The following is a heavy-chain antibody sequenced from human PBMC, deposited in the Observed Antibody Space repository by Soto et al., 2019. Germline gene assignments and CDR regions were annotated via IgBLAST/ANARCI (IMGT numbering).Heavy chain of an antibody. CDR2: IYYSGST. CDR1: GGSISSGDYY. V-gene: IGHV4-30-4*01. D-gene: IGHD3-9*01. Sequence: PSETLSLTCTVSGGSISSGDYYWSWIRQPPGKGLEWIGYIYYSGSTYYNPSLKSRVTISVGTSKNQFSLKLSSVTAADTAVYYCARVRYSYYDILTGYEYFDYWGQGTLVTVSS. J-gene: IGHJ4*02. CDR3: ARVRYSYYDILTGYEYFDY.